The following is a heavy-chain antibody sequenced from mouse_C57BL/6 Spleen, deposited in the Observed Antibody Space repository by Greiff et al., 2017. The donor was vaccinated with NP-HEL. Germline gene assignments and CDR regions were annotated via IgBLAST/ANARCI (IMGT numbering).Heavy chain of an antibody. V-gene: IGHV1-82*01. Sequence: QVQLQQSGPELVKPGASVKISCKASGYAFSSSWMNWVKQRPGKGLEWIGRIYPGDGDTNYNGKFKGKATLTADKSSSTAYMQLSSLTSEDSAVYFCARGTYDGYFDYWGKGTTLTVSS. CDR1: GYAFSSSW. J-gene: IGHJ2*01. D-gene: IGHD2-3*01. CDR3: ARGTYDGYFDY. CDR2: IYPGDGDT.